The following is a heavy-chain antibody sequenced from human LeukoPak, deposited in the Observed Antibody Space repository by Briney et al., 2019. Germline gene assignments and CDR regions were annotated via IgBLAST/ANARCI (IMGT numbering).Heavy chain of an antibody. Sequence: PGGTLRLSCAASGFSFSTYYMSWVRQAPGKGLEWVSAISGSGGSTDYADSVKSRFSISRDNSKNTLYLQMNSLRAEDTAVYYCAKGLSGYYYYYVDVWGKGTTVTISS. V-gene: IGHV3-23*01. CDR1: GFSFSTYY. D-gene: IGHD1-14*01. CDR3: AKGLSGYYYYYVDV. CDR2: ISGSGGST. J-gene: IGHJ6*03.